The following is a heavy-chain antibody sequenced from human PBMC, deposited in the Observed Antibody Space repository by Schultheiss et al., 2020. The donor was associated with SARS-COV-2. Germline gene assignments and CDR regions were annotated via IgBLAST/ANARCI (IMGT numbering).Heavy chain of an antibody. D-gene: IGHD6-13*01. CDR2: IYTSGST. CDR1: GGSISSYY. Sequence: SETLSLTCTVSGGSISSYYWSWIRQPAGKGLEWIGRIYTSGSTNYNPSLKSRVTMSVDTSKNQFSLKLSSVTAADTAVYYCARGGSRSIAAPGRFDYWGQGTLVTVSS. V-gene: IGHV4-4*07. J-gene: IGHJ4*02. CDR3: ARGGSRSIAAPGRFDY.